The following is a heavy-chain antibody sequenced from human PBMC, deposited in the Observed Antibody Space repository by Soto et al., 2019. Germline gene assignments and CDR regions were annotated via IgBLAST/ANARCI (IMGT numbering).Heavy chain of an antibody. V-gene: IGHV1-2*02. J-gene: IGHJ4*02. CDR3: ARGGSSWYSAFDY. CDR1: GYTFTGYY. CDR2: INPNSGGT. Sequence: ASVKVSCKASGYTFTGYYMHWVRQAPGQGLEWMGWINPNSGGTNYAQKFLGRVTMTRDTSISTAYMELSRLRSDDTAVYYCARGGSSWYSAFDYWGQGTLVTVSS. D-gene: IGHD6-13*01.